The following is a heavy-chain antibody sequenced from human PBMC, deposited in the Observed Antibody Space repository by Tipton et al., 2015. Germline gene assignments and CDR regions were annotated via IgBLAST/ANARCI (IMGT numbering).Heavy chain of an antibody. CDR3: ARVGLRGQLGGGAPYYSYDMDV. V-gene: IGHV4-59*01. Sequence: TLSLTCTVSGGSITSYYWTWIRQPPGKGLEWIGDIYDSGRTNYNPSLKSRVTISVDTSKNQFSLKLSSMTAADTAVYYCARVGLRGQLGGGAPYYSYDMDVWGQGTTVTVSS. D-gene: IGHD1-1*01. CDR2: IYDSGRT. J-gene: IGHJ6*02. CDR1: GGSITSYY.